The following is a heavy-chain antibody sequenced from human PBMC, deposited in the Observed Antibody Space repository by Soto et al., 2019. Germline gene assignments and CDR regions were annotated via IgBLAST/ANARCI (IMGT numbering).Heavy chain of an antibody. D-gene: IGHD6-13*01. CDR1: GFTFSSYG. CDR3: ARDDSSIAAAGLDY. V-gene: IGHV3-33*01. Sequence: QVQLVESGGGVVQPGRSLRLSRAASGFTFSSYGMHWVRQAPGKGLEWVAVIWYDGSNKYYADSVKGRFTISRDNSKNTLYLQMNSLRAEDTAVYYCARDDSSIAAAGLDYWGQGTLVTVSS. CDR2: IWYDGSNK. J-gene: IGHJ4*02.